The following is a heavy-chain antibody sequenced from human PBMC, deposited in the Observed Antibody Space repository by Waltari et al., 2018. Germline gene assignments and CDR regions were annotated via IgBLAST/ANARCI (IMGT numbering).Heavy chain of an antibody. Sequence: QLQLQESGPGLVKPSETLSLTCTVSGGSISSSSYYWGWIRQPPGKGLEWIGSIYYSGSTYYNPSLKSRVTISVDTSKNQFSLKLSSVTAADTAVYYCARVNPFDFWSGYYTGNQNNWFDPWGQGTLVTVSS. CDR3: ARVNPFDFWSGYYTGNQNNWFDP. J-gene: IGHJ5*02. CDR1: GGSISSSSYY. CDR2: IYYSGST. V-gene: IGHV4-39*07. D-gene: IGHD3-3*01.